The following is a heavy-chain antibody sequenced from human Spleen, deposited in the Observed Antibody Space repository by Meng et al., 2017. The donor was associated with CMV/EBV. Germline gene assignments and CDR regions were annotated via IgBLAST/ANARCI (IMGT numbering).Heavy chain of an antibody. CDR2: IYYSGST. CDR3: ARSKIFGAVPQDY. CDR1: GGSVNSGSYS. V-gene: IGHV4-61*01. J-gene: IGHJ4*02. D-gene: IGHD3-3*01. Sequence: TVAGGSVNSGSYSGSWLRQPPGKGLEWIGYIYYSGSTNYNPSLKSRVSISVDTSKNQFSLKLSSVTAADTAVYYCARSKIFGAVPQDYWGQGTLVTVSS.